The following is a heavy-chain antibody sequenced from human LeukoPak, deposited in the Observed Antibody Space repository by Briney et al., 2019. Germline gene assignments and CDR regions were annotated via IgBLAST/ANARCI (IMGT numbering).Heavy chain of an antibody. J-gene: IGHJ4*02. V-gene: IGHV1-2*02. CDR2: INPNSGGT. Sequence: ASVKVSCKASGYTFTGYYMHWVRQALGQGLEWMGWINPNSGGTNYAQKFQGRVTMTRDTSISTAYMELSSLRSEDTAVYYCARAPAQVRGLLWFGELLRPTAAPSLSFDYWGQGTLVTVSS. CDR1: GYTFTGYY. D-gene: IGHD3-10*01. CDR3: ARAPAQVRGLLWFGELLRPTAAPSLSFDY.